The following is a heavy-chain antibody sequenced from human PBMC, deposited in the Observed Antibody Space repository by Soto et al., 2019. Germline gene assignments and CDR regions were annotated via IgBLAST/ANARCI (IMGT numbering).Heavy chain of an antibody. Sequence: ASVKVSCKASGYTFTSYDINWVRQATGQGLEWKGWMNPNSGNTGYAQKFQGRVTMTRNTSISTAYMELSSLRSEDTAVYYCARGFTIFGVAAYYYYYMDVWGKGTTVTVSS. CDR3: ARGFTIFGVAAYYYYYMDV. V-gene: IGHV1-8*01. J-gene: IGHJ6*03. D-gene: IGHD3-3*01. CDR1: GYTFTSYD. CDR2: MNPNSGNT.